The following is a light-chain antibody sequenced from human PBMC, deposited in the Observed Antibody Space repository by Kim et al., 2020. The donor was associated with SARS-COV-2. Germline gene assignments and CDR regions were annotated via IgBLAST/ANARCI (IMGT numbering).Light chain of an antibody. CDR1: EDISTY. CDR2: SAS. V-gene: IGKV1-8*01. CDR3: QQYYESVT. J-gene: IGKJ5*01. Sequence: AIRMTQSPASHCASVGDRVTITCRASEDISTYVAWYQQKPGKAPNLLIYSASTLQNGVPSRFSGSGSGTDFTLTIRSLQSEDFATYYCQQYYESVTFGQGTRLEIK.